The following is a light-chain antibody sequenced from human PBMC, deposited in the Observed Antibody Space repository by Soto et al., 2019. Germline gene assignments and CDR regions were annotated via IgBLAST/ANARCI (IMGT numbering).Light chain of an antibody. Sequence: DIQMTQSPSTLSASVGDRVTITCRASQSISSWLAWYQQKPWKAPKLLIYKASSLESGVPSRFSGSGSGTEFTLTISSLQPDDFATYYCQQYNSWYTFGQGTKLEIK. J-gene: IGKJ2*01. CDR3: QQYNSWYT. V-gene: IGKV1-5*03. CDR2: KAS. CDR1: QSISSW.